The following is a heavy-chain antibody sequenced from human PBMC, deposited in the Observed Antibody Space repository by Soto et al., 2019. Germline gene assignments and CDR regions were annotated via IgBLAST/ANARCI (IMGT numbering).Heavy chain of an antibody. V-gene: IGHV3-48*03. CDR2: ISSSGSTI. J-gene: IGHJ4*02. D-gene: IGHD3-22*01. Sequence: GPLSLSCAASGFTFSRYEMNWVRQAPGKGLEWVSYISSSGSTIYYADSVKGPFTISRDNAKNSLYLQMNSLGAEDTAVYYCARDRDYYDSSGYRDYWGQGTLVTVSS. CDR1: GFTFSRYE. CDR3: ARDRDYYDSSGYRDY.